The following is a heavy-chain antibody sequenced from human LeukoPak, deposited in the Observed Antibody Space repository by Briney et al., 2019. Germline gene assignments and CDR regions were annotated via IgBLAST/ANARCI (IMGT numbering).Heavy chain of an antibody. CDR1: GGSVSSYY. J-gene: IGHJ5*02. V-gene: IGHV4-59*02. CDR3: ARALPGIAAAWFDP. D-gene: IGHD6-13*01. Sequence: SETLSLTCTVSGGSVSSYYWSWIRQPPGKGLEWIGHIYYSGSTNYNPSLKSRVTISVDTSKNQFSLKLSSVTAADTAVYYCARALPGIAAAWFDPWGQGTLVTVSS. CDR2: IYYSGST.